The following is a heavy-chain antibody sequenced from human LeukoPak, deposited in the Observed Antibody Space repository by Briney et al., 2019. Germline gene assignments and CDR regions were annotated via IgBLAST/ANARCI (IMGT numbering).Heavy chain of an antibody. Sequence: SETLSLTCIVSGGSISNYFWSRIRQPPGKGLEWIGYVHHTGSTNYNPSLKSRATISVDTSKKQFSLELSSVTATDTAVYYCARPAAGQGGDWYFDLWGRGTLVTVSS. CDR3: ARPAAGQGGDWYFDL. J-gene: IGHJ2*01. D-gene: IGHD6-13*01. V-gene: IGHV4-59*08. CDR1: GGSISNYF. CDR2: VHHTGST.